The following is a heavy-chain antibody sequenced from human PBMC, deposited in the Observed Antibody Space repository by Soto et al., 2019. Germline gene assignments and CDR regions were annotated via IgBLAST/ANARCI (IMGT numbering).Heavy chain of an antibody. V-gene: IGHV3-23*01. Sequence: ESGGGLVQPGGSLRLSCQASGFIFTKNAVAWVRQAPGKGLEWLSGISGTAGRTYYADSVKGRFIISRDTSKNTVYLQMNSLRAEDTAIYYCAGRTVATSWTLDIWGQGTTVTVSS. D-gene: IGHD5-12*01. CDR1: GFIFTKNA. J-gene: IGHJ3*02. CDR2: ISGTAGRT. CDR3: AGRTVATSWTLDI.